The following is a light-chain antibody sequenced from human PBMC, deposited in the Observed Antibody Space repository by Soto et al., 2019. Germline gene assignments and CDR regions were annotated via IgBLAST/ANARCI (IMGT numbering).Light chain of an antibody. CDR2: GAS. CDR1: QSLTTSY. J-gene: IGKJ5*01. CDR3: QQYCSSHT. Sequence: EIVLTQSPGTLSLFPGERATLSCRASQSLTTSYLAWYQQKPGQAPRLLIYGASSRATGIPDRFSGSGSGTDFTLTISRLEPEDFAVYYCQQYCSSHTFGQGTRLEIK. V-gene: IGKV3-20*01.